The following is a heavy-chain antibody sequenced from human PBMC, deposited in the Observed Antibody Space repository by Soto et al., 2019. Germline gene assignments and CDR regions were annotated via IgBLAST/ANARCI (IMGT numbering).Heavy chain of an antibody. J-gene: IGHJ6*03. V-gene: IGHV3-30*18. Sequence: GGSLRLSCAASGFTFSSYGMHWVRQAPGKGLEWVAVISYDGSNKYYADSVKGRFTISRDNSKNTLYLQMNSLRAEDTAVYYCAKASEQWLVFYYYYYMDVWGKGTTVTVSS. D-gene: IGHD6-19*01. CDR1: GFTFSSYG. CDR3: AKASEQWLVFYYYYYMDV. CDR2: ISYDGSNK.